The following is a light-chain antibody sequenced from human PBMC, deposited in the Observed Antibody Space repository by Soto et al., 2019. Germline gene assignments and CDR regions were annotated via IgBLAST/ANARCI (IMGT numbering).Light chain of an antibody. Sequence: QSALTQPASVSGSPGQSIAISCTGTSSDVGAYNYVSWYQQHPGKAPKLLIYDVSNRPSGVSSRFSGSKSGNTASLTISGLQAEDEADYYCSSYTSSRTYVFGTGTKVTVL. CDR2: DVS. J-gene: IGLJ1*01. CDR3: SSYTSSRTYV. CDR1: SSDVGAYNY. V-gene: IGLV2-14*01.